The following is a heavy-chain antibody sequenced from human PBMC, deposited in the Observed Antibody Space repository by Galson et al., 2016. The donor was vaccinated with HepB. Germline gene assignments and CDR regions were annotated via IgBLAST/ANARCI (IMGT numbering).Heavy chain of an antibody. CDR1: GFSLNTGLG. D-gene: IGHD3-16*01. CDR2: IYWNDDK. J-gene: IGHJ4*02. V-gene: IGHV2-5*01. CDR3: AHTAPLGLEFSRDHFDY. Sequence: PALVKPTQTLTLTCTFSGFSLNTGLGVAWLRQPPGKAPEWLALIYWNDDKRYSPFLKSRLTITKDTSKSQVVLTMTNMVPVDTGTYYCAHTAPLGLEFSRDHFDYWGQGTLVTVSS.